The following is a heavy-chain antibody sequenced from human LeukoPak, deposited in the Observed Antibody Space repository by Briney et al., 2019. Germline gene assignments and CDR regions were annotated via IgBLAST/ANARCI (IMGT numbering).Heavy chain of an antibody. CDR3: ARSRQHQYDSSGHYEIFNWYFDL. CDR2: INSNSRYK. J-gene: IGHJ2*01. CDR1: GFTFSSYC. V-gene: IGHV3-21*01. Sequence: GGSLRLSCAASGFTFSSYCMNWVRQAPGKGLEWVSSINSNSRYKYYADSVKGRFTISRDNAKNSLYLQMNSLRAEDTAVYYCARSRQHQYDSSGHYEIFNWYFDLWGRGTLVTVSS. D-gene: IGHD3-22*01.